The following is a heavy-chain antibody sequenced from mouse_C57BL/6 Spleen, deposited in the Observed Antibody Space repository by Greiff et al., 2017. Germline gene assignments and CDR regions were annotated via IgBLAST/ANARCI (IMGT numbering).Heavy chain of an antibody. Sequence: EVQLQQSGPELVKPGASVKMSCKASGYTFTDYNMHWVQQSHGKSLEWIGYINPNNGGTSYNQKFKGKATVTVNKSSSTAYMELRSLTSEDSAVYYWSRSYDYDLPGAMDYWGQGTSVTVSS. J-gene: IGHJ4*01. CDR1: GYTFTDYN. CDR2: INPNNGGT. V-gene: IGHV1-22*01. CDR3: SRSYDYDLPGAMDY. D-gene: IGHD2-4*01.